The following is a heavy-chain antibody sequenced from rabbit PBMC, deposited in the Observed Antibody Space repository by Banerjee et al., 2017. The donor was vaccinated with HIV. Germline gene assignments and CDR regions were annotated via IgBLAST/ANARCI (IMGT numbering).Heavy chain of an antibody. D-gene: IGHD8-1*01. CDR2: IYTTSGST. Sequence: QEQLKETGGGLVQPGGSLTLSCKASGFDFSSYYMSWVRQAPGRGLELIACIYTTSGSTWYASWVNGRFTISRSTSLNTVDLQMTSLTAADTATYFCVRAGVYAGSSSYTGFDFNLRGPGTLVTVS. V-gene: IGHV1S43*01. J-gene: IGHJ4*01. CDR1: GFDFSSYY. CDR3: VRAGVYAGSSSYTGFDFNL.